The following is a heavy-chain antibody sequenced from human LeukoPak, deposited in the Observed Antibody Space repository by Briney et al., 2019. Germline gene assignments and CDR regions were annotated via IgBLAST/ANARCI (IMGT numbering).Heavy chain of an antibody. Sequence: GGSLRLSCAASGFTFSSYAMSWVRQAPGKGLEWVSSISGSGGSTYYADYVKGRFTISRDNSKNTLYLQMDSLRAEDTAVYYCAKVPMVRGVIIGRQVGSDYWGQGTLVTVSS. CDR1: GFTFSSYA. CDR2: ISGSGGST. CDR3: AKVPMVRGVIIGRQVGSDY. V-gene: IGHV3-23*01. D-gene: IGHD3-10*01. J-gene: IGHJ4*02.